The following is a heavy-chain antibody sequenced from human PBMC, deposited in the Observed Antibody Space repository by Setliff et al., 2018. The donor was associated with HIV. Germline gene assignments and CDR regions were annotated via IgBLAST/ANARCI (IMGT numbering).Heavy chain of an antibody. CDR3: ARPLVVPAARFGLFDP. CDR2: IYPNTGGT. J-gene: IGHJ5*02. V-gene: IGHV1-2*02. Sequence: ASVKVSCKASGYTFTEYYIHWVRQAPGQGLEWMGWIYPNTGGTNYAQKFQGRVTMTRDTSISTAYMELSRLRSDDTAVYYCARPLVVPAARFGLFDPWGQGTLVTVSS. CDR1: GYTFTEYY. D-gene: IGHD2-2*01.